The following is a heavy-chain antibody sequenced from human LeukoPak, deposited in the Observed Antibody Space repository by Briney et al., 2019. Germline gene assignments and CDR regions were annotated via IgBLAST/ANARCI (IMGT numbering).Heavy chain of an antibody. D-gene: IGHD5-12*01. Sequence: GRSLRFSFAAAGLTFSTYDMHWVRQAPWEGLEWVSGIGNGGDTYYVGSVKGRFTISRENAKNSLYIQMNSLRSGETAVYYCARGGYSGFDVWGQGTVVTVSS. J-gene: IGHJ3*01. CDR2: IGNGGDT. CDR1: GLTFSTYD. V-gene: IGHV3-13*04. CDR3: ARGGYSGFDV.